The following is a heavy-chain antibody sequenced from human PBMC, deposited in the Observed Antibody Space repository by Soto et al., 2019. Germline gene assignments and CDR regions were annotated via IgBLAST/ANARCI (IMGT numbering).Heavy chain of an antibody. Sequence: SQTLSLTCAISGDSVSSNSVAWNWIRQSPSRGLEWLGRTYYRSKWYNDYAVSVKSRITINPDTSKNQFSLQLNSVTPEDTAVYYCARVKYSSSSGGSNFDYWGQGTLVTVSS. CDR2: TYYRSKWYN. J-gene: IGHJ4*02. CDR3: ARVKYSSSSGGSNFDY. D-gene: IGHD6-6*01. CDR1: GDSVSSNSVA. V-gene: IGHV6-1*01.